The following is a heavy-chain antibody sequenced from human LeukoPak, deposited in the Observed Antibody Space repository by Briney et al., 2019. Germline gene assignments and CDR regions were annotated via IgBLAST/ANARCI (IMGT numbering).Heavy chain of an antibody. CDR1: GFTFNDYG. V-gene: IGHV3-20*04. J-gene: IGHJ5*02. Sequence: GGSLRLSCAASGFTFNDYGMSWVRQAPGKGLEWVSGINWNGGRTGYADSMKGRFIISRDNAKNSLYLQMKSLRAEDTAVYYCARGKTSQNIVTRKTYNWFDPWGQGTLVTVSS. D-gene: IGHD2/OR15-2a*01. CDR2: INWNGGRT. CDR3: ARGKTSQNIVTRKTYNWFDP.